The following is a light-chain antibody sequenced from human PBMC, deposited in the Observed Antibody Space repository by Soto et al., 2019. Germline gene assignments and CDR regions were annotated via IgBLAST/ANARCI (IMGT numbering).Light chain of an antibody. CDR3: LQDHNYPRT. J-gene: IGKJ1*01. V-gene: IGKV1-6*01. CDR1: QDIKNE. Sequence: AIQMTQSPSSLSASVGDRVTITCRASQDIKNELGWCQQKPGKAPNVLIYAASTLLSGVPSRFSGAGSGTDFTLTISSLQPEDFATYYCLQDHNYPRTFGQGTRVEIK. CDR2: AAS.